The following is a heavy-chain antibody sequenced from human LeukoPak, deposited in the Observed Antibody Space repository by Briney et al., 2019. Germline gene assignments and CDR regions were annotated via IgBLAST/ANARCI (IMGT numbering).Heavy chain of an antibody. D-gene: IGHD4-17*01. J-gene: IGHJ4*02. CDR2: IYSGGST. CDR3: ARDGYGDYGPFDY. CDR1: GFTVSSND. Sequence: GGSLRLSCAASGFTVSSNDMSWVRQAPGKGLEWVSVIYSGGSTYYADSVKGRFTISRDNSKNTLYLQMNSLRAEDTAVYYCARDGYGDYGPFDYRGQGTLVTVSS. V-gene: IGHV3-53*01.